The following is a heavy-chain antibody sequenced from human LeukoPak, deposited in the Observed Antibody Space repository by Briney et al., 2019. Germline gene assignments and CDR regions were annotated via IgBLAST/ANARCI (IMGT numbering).Heavy chain of an antibody. CDR3: TRGLAGASSGAIYFDL. CDR1: GGSINY. V-gene: IGHV4-59*01. CDR2: MYHHGRI. D-gene: IGHD1-26*01. J-gene: IGHJ2*01. Sequence: SETLSLTCTVSGGSINYWNWIRQPPGKGLEWIGVMYHHGRIEYNPSLQSRVTISTDTSKNQVYLNVMSVTAADTAVYYCTRGLAGASSGAIYFDLWGRGTPVTVSS.